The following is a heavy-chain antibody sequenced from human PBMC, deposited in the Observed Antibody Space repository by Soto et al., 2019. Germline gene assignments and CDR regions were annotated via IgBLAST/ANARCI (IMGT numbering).Heavy chain of an antibody. J-gene: IGHJ6*02. Sequence: GGSLRLSCAASGFTFSSYSMNWVRQAPGKGLEWVSSISSSSSYIYYADSVKGRFTISRDNAKNSLCLQMNSLRAEDTAVYYCARDRIAAAGRGPYYYYGMDVWGQGTTVTVSS. CDR3: ARDRIAAAGRGPYYYYGMDV. CDR1: GFTFSSYS. V-gene: IGHV3-21*01. D-gene: IGHD6-13*01. CDR2: ISSSSSYI.